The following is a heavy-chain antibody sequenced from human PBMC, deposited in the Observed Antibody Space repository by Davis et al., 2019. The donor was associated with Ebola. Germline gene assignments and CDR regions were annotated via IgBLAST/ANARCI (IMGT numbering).Heavy chain of an antibody. Sequence: PSETLSLTCTVSGGSISEGIHYWSWIRQPPGKGLEWIGTMYYSGSTYYNPSLKSRLTLSVDTSRNHFSLELTSVTSADTAIYYCARNSSGFGHYDHWGQGILITVSS. V-gene: IGHV4-39*07. D-gene: IGHD3-22*01. CDR2: MYYSGST. CDR1: GGSISEGIHY. CDR3: ARNSSGFGHYDH. J-gene: IGHJ5*02.